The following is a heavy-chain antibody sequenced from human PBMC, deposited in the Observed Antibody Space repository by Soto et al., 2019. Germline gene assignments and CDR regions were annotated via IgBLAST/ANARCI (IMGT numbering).Heavy chain of an antibody. CDR1: GYTFTSYD. CDR2: MNPNSGNT. Sequence: QVQLVQSGAEVKKPGASVKVSCKASGYTFTSYDINWVRQATGQGLEWMGWMNPNSGNTGYAQKFQGRVTMTRNTSINTAYMELSSLRSEDTAVYYCARGELCSSTSCLHNWFDPWGQGTLVTVSS. V-gene: IGHV1-8*01. CDR3: ARGELCSSTSCLHNWFDP. D-gene: IGHD2-2*01. J-gene: IGHJ5*02.